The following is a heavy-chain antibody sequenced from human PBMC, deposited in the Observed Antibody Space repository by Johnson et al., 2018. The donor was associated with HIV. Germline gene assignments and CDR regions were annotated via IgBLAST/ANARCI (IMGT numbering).Heavy chain of an antibody. J-gene: IGHJ3*01. CDR3: ARDPGGMDGAFDL. Sequence: QVQLVESGGGLVKAGGSLRLSCAVSGFIFRDYYMSWIRQAPGKGLEWVSYISSSGKSANYADSVKGRFTISRDNGKNSLSLQMNSLTVGDTALYYCARDPGGMDGAFDLWGQGTMVTVSS. CDR1: GFIFRDYY. D-gene: IGHD3-16*01. CDR2: ISSSGKSA. V-gene: IGHV3-11*04.